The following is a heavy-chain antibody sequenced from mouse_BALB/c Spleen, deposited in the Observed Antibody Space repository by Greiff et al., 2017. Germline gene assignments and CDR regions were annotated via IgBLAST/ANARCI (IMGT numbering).Heavy chain of an antibody. V-gene: IGHV2-9*02. CDR3: ARDRDYDGYSYAMDY. CDR1: GFSLTSYG. D-gene: IGHD2-3*01. CDR2: IWAGGST. J-gene: IGHJ4*01. Sequence: VHLVESGPGLVAPSQSLSITCTVSGFSLTSYGVHWVRQPPGKGLEWLGVIWAGGSTNYNSALMSRLSISKDNSKSQVFLKMNSLQTDDTAMYYCARDRDYDGYSYAMDYWGQGTSVTVSS.